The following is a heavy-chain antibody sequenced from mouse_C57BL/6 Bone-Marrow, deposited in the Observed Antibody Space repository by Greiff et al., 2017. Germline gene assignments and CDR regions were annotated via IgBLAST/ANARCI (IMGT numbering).Heavy chain of an antibody. J-gene: IGHJ2*01. V-gene: IGHV1-55*01. D-gene: IGHD1-1*01. CDR3: ARDGYYYGSSYGY. Sequence: VQLQQPGAELVKPGASVKMSCKASGYTFTSYWITWVKQRPGQGLEWIGDIYPGSGSTNYNEKFKSKATLTVDTSSSTAYMQLSSLTSEDSAVYYCARDGYYYGSSYGYWGQGTTLTVSS. CDR1: GYTFTSYW. CDR2: IYPGSGST.